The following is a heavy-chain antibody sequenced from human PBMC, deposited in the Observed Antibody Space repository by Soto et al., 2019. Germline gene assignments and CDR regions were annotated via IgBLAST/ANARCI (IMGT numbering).Heavy chain of an antibody. Sequence: VKVSCKASGGTFSSYAISWVRHAPGQGLEWMGGIIPIFGTANYAQKFQGRVTITADESTSTAYMELSSLRSEDTAVYYCARGGGEYSSSWDFDYWGQGTLVTVSS. D-gene: IGHD6-13*01. J-gene: IGHJ4*02. CDR2: IIPIFGTA. CDR3: ARGGGEYSSSWDFDY. V-gene: IGHV1-69*13. CDR1: GGTFSSYA.